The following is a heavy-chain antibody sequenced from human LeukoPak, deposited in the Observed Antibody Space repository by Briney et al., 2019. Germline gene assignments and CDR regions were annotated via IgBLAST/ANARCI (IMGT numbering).Heavy chain of an antibody. CDR1: GYSFTSYW. Sequence: GESLKISCKGSGYSFTSYWIGWVRQMPGKGLEWMGIIYPGDSDTRYSPSFQGQVTISADKSISTAYLQWSSLKASDTAMYYCAGHRPPTVTTPGDYFDYWGQGTLVTVSS. CDR3: AGHRPPTVTTPGDYFDY. CDR2: IYPGDSDT. J-gene: IGHJ4*02. V-gene: IGHV5-51*01. D-gene: IGHD4-17*01.